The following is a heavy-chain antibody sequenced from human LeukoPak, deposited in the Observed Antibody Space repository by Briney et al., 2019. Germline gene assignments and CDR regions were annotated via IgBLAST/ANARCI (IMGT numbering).Heavy chain of an antibody. CDR1: GGSISSYY. J-gene: IGHJ4*02. CDR2: IYTSGSN. D-gene: IGHD3-10*01. CDR3: ARDTYYYGSGREFDY. V-gene: IGHV4-4*07. Sequence: SETLSLTCTVSGGSISSYYWSWIRQPAGKGLEWIGRIYTSGSNNYNPSLKSRVTMSVDTSKNQFSLKLSSVTAADTAVYYCARDTYYYGSGREFDYWGQGTLVTVSS.